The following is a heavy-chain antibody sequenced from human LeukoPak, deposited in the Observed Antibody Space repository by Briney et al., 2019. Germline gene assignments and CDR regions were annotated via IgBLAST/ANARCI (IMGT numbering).Heavy chain of an antibody. J-gene: IGHJ4*02. CDR1: RFTFSSFD. CDR3: ARQIGVSIDY. CDR2: IRFDGSNK. Sequence: GGSLRLSCAASRFTFSSFDMHWVRQAPGKGLEWVTFIRFDGSNKYYADSVKGRFTISSDNSKNTLYLQMSSLRPEDTAVYYCARQIGVSIDYWGQGTLVTVSS. D-gene: IGHD5/OR15-5a*01. V-gene: IGHV3-30*02.